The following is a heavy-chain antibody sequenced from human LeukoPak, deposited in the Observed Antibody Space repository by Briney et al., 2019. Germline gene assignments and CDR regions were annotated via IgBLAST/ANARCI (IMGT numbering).Heavy chain of an antibody. CDR2: ISSSSSYI. CDR3: ARDHLYWNYVSLDAFDI. CDR1: GFTFSSYS. J-gene: IGHJ3*02. D-gene: IGHD1-7*01. Sequence: GGSLRLSCAASGFTFSSYSMNWVRQAPGKGLEWVSSISSSSSYIYYADSVKGRFTISRDNAKNSLYLQMNSLRAEDTAVYYCARDHLYWNYVSLDAFDIWGQGTMVTVSS. V-gene: IGHV3-21*01.